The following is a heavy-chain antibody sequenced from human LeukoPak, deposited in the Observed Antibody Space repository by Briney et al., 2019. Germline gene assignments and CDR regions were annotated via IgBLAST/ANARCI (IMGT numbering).Heavy chain of an antibody. Sequence: PGGSLRLSCAASGFTFSGYWMHWVRQAPGKGLEWVSRINEDASIITYADSVKGRFTISRDNSKNTLYLHMNSLRAEDTAVYYCAKERAGYTNPYYFDYWGQGTLVTVSS. CDR3: AKERAGYTNPYYFDY. CDR1: GFTFSGYW. CDR2: INEDASII. V-gene: IGHV3-74*01. J-gene: IGHJ4*02. D-gene: IGHD3-16*02.